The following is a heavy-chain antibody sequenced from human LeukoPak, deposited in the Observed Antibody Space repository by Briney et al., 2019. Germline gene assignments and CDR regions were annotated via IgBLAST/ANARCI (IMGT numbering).Heavy chain of an antibody. J-gene: IGHJ5*02. CDR1: GYTFTSYD. CDR2: MNPNSGNT. D-gene: IGHD3-10*01. V-gene: IGHV1-8*03. CDR3: ARAPRITMVRGVIYWFDP. Sequence: APVKVSCKASGYTFTSYDINWVRQATGQGLEWMGWMNPNSGNTGYAQKFQGRVTITRNTSISTAYMELSSLRSEDTAVYYCARAPRITMVRGVIYWFDPWGQGTLVTVSS.